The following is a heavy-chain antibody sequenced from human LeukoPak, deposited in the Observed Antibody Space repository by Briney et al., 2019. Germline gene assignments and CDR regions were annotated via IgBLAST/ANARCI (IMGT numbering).Heavy chain of an antibody. D-gene: IGHD3-22*01. CDR3: ASGYYYDSSGPPDYFDY. Sequence: PGGSLRLSCAASAFTFSNYWMNWVRQAPGKGLEWVASIKQDGSEKYYVDSVKGRFTISRDNAKNSLYLQMNTLRAEDTAVYYCASGYYYDSSGPPDYFDYWGQGTLVTVSS. CDR1: AFTFSNYW. J-gene: IGHJ4*02. V-gene: IGHV3-7*01. CDR2: IKQDGSEK.